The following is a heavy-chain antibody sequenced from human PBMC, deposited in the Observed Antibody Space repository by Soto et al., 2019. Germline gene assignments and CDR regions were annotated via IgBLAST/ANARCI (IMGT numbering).Heavy chain of an antibody. J-gene: IGHJ1*01. CDR2: ISDDSSYI. CDR1: GVMFSAYT. D-gene: IGHD3-16*01. Sequence: PGGSLRLSCAASGVMFSAYTMNWVRQAPGKGLEWLSSISDDSSYIDYADSLRGRFTVSRDNARNSLYLQIDSLGVEDTAVYYCATPYYFNHWGPGTLVTVSS. V-gene: IGHV3-21*06. CDR3: ATPYYFNH.